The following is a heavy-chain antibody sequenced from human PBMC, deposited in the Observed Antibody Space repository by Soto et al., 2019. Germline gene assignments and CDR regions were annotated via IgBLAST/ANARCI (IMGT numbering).Heavy chain of an antibody. J-gene: IGHJ4*02. CDR3: AKHRMPGTTGEFDDY. CDR2: ISGSGGST. Sequence: EVQLLESGGGLVQPGGSLRLSCAPSGFTFSSYAMSWVRQAPGKGLEWVSAISGSGGSTYYADSVKGRFTISRDNSKNTLYLQMDSLRAEDAAVYYCAKHRMPGTTGEFDDYWGQGTLVTVSS. V-gene: IGHV3-23*01. D-gene: IGHD3-10*01. CDR1: GFTFSSYA.